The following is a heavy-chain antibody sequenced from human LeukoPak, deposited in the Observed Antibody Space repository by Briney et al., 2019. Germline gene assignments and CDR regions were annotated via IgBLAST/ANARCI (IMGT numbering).Heavy chain of an antibody. Sequence: ASVKVSCKASGYTFTSYGISWVRQAPGQGLEWMGWINPNSGGTNYAQKFQGRVTMTRDTSISTAYMELSRLRSDDTAVYYCARGRVGFYFDYWGQGTLVTVSS. CDR3: ARGRVGFYFDY. J-gene: IGHJ4*02. CDR1: GYTFTSYG. V-gene: IGHV1-2*02. D-gene: IGHD3-10*01. CDR2: INPNSGGT.